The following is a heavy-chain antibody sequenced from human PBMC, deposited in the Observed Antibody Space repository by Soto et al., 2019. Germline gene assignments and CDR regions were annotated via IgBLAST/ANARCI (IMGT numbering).Heavy chain of an antibody. CDR2: IWYDGSNK. CDR3: ARDRGIAVAGRYYYYGMDV. Sequence: GGSLRLSCAASGFTFSSYGMHWVRQAPDKGLEWVAVIWYDGSNKYYADSVKGRFTISRDNSRNTLYLQMNSLRAEDTAVYYCARDRGIAVAGRYYYYGMDVWGQGTTVTVSS. V-gene: IGHV3-33*01. D-gene: IGHD6-19*01. J-gene: IGHJ6*02. CDR1: GFTFSSYG.